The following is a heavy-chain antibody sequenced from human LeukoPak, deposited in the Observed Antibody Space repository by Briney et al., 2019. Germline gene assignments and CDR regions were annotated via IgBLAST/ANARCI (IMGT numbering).Heavy chain of an antibody. D-gene: IGHD3-3*01. Sequence: PSQTLSLTCTVSGGSISSGDYYWSWIRQPPGKRLEWIGYIYYSGSTYYNPSLKSRVTISVDTSKNQFSLKLSSVTAADTAVYYCGGFGVVIGSNWFDPWGQGTLVTVSS. V-gene: IGHV4-30-4*01. J-gene: IGHJ5*02. CDR3: GGFGVVIGSNWFDP. CDR2: IYYSGST. CDR1: GGSISSGDYY.